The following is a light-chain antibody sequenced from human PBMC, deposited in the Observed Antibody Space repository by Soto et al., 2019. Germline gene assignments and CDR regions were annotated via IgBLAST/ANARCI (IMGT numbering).Light chain of an antibody. CDR3: QQFSSYPLT. CDR1: LSVNTW. V-gene: IGKV1-5*03. CDR2: KAS. Sequence: GDRVTITCRASLSVNTWLAWYQQKPGKAPKLLIYKASNLEGGVPLRFSGSGSGTEFTLTIGSLQPDDFAVYYCQQFSSYPLTLGGGTKVDIK. J-gene: IGKJ4*01.